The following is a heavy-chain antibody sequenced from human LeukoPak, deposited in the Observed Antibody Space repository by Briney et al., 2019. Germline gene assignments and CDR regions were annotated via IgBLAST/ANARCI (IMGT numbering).Heavy chain of an antibody. CDR2: IRSKAYGGTT. D-gene: IGHD3-22*01. CDR1: GFTFGDYA. Sequence: GGSLRLSCTASGFTFGDYAMSWFRQAPGKGLEWVGFIRSKAYGGTTEYAASVKGRFTISRDDSKSIAYLQMNSLKTEDTAVYYCTRENYYDSSGYIKTDYWGQGTLVTVSS. J-gene: IGHJ4*02. CDR3: TRENYYDSSGYIKTDY. V-gene: IGHV3-49*03.